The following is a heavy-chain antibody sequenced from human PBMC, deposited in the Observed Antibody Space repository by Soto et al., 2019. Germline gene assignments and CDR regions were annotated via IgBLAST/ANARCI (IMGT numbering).Heavy chain of an antibody. J-gene: IGHJ5*02. CDR1: GYTFTGYY. D-gene: IGHD2-15*01. V-gene: IGHV1-2*04. Sequence: ASVKVSCKASGYTFTGYYMHWVRQAPGQGLEWMGWINPNSGGTNYAQKFQGWVTMTRDTSISTAYMELSRLRSDDTAVYYCARVKGRCSGGSCYKNWFDPWGQGTLVTVSS. CDR2: INPNSGGT. CDR3: ARVKGRCSGGSCYKNWFDP.